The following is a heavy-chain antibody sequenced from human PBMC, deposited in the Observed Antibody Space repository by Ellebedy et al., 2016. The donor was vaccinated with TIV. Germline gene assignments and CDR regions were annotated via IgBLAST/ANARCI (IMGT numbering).Heavy chain of an antibody. J-gene: IGHJ4*02. CDR3: ARGPVECSTSCYPLDY. CDR2: IKQDGSEK. V-gene: IGHV3-7*03. D-gene: IGHD2-2*01. CDR1: GFTFSTYW. Sequence: PGGSLRLSCATSGFTFSTYWMAWVRQAPGKGLEWVANIKQDGSEKYYVDSVKGRFTISRDNAKNSLYLQMNSLRAEDTAVYYCARGPVECSTSCYPLDYWGQGTLVTVSS.